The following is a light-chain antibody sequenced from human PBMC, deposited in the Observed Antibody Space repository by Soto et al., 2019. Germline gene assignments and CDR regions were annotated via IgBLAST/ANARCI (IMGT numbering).Light chain of an antibody. J-gene: IGLJ3*02. V-gene: IGLV1-44*01. CDR2: GDD. Sequence: QSVLTQPPSASGSPGQRVTISCSGTSSNLGNNVLTSYQQLPGAAPKPLIYGDDNRPSGVPGRFSGSKSGASGSLAISGLQTEDEADYYCASWDDSRNGWVFGGGTKLTVL. CDR1: SSNLGNNV. CDR3: ASWDDSRNGWV.